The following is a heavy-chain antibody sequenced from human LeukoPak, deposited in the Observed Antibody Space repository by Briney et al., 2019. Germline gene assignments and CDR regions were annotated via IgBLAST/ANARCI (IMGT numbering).Heavy chain of an antibody. D-gene: IGHD1-26*01. CDR2: INWNGGST. J-gene: IGHJ4*02. V-gene: IGHV3-20*04. CDR1: GFTFDDHG. Sequence: TGGSLRLSCAATGFTFDDHGMSLVRQAPGKGLEWVSTINWNGGSTGYADSVKGRFSISRDNAKDSLYLQMNSLRAEDTALYYCARTRYSSGNYFDCWGQGTLVTVSS. CDR3: ARTRYSSGNYFDC.